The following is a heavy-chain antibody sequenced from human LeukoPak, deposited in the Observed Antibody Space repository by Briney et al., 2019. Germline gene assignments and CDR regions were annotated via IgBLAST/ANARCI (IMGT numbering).Heavy chain of an antibody. CDR3: ARDGTYYYGSGSSKDY. D-gene: IGHD3-10*01. CDR1: GFIFSSYG. J-gene: IGHJ4*02. CDR2: IWPDGTNE. V-gene: IGHV3-33*01. Sequence: GGSLRLSCAASGFIFSSYGMHWVRQAPGKGLEWVAIIWPDGTNEYYADSVKGRFTISRDNSKNTLYLQMNSLRVEDTAVYYCARDGTYYYGSGSSKDYWGQGTLVTVSS.